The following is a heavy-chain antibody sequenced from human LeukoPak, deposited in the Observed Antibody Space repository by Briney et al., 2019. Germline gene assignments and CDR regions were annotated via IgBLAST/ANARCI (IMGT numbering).Heavy chain of an antibody. CDR2: IGTAGDT. CDR3: ARVPWRRDGDYYYYYGMDV. J-gene: IGHJ6*02. Sequence: PGGSLRLSGAASGFTFSSYDMHWVRQATGKGLEWVSAIGTAGDTYYPGSVKGRFTISRENAKNSLYLQMNSLRAGDTAVYYCARVPWRRDGDYYYYYGMDVWGQGTTVTVSS. D-gene: IGHD4-17*01. V-gene: IGHV3-13*01. CDR1: GFTFSSYD.